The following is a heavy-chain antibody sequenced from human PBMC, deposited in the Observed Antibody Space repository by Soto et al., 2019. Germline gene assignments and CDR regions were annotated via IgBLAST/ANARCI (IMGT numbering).Heavy chain of an antibody. CDR3: AKRPLSIITFDY. CDR2: ISGSGANT. J-gene: IGHJ4*02. CDR1: GFTFSSYA. V-gene: IGHV3-23*01. Sequence: GGSLRLPCAASGFTFSSYAMSWVRPAPGKGLEWVSTISGSGANTFYADSVKGRFTISRDNSKNTLYLQMNSLRAEDTAVYYCAKRPLSIITFDYWGQGTLVTVSS. D-gene: IGHD3-16*01.